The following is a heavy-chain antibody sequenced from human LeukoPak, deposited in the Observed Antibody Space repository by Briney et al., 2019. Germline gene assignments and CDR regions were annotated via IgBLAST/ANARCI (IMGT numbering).Heavy chain of an antibody. J-gene: IGHJ4*02. D-gene: IGHD3-22*01. CDR3: AGGPYYYDSSGPGFDY. V-gene: IGHV1-69*01. CDR1: GGTFSSYA. CDR2: IIPIFGTA. Sequence: GASVKVSCKASGGTFSSYAISWVRQAPGQGLEWMGGIIPIFGTANYAQKFQGRVTITADESTSTAYMELSSLRSEDTAVYYCAGGPYYYDSSGPGFDYWGQGTLVTVSS.